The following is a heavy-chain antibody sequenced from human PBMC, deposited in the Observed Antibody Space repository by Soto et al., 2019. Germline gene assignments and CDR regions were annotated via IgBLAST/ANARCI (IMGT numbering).Heavy chain of an antibody. CDR1: GGSFSGYY. D-gene: IGHD5-18*01. CDR2: INHSGST. CDR3: ARIRGYSYYASPGGDV. J-gene: IGHJ6*04. V-gene: IGHV4-34*01. Sequence: SETLSLTCAVYGGSFSGYYWSWIRQPPGKGLEWIGEINHSGSTNYNPSLKSRVTISVDTSKNQFSLKLSSVTAADTAVYYCARIRGYSYYASPGGDVWGKGTTVTVSS.